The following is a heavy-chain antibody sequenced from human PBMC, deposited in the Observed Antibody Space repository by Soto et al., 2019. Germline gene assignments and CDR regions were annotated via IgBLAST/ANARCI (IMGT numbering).Heavy chain of an antibody. CDR1: GYTFTGYY. CDR2: INPNSGGT. J-gene: IGHJ4*02. CDR3: AREGGKDLTGIDY. V-gene: IGHV1-2*02. Sequence: WASVKVSCKASGYTFTGYYMHWVRQAPGQGLEWMGWINPNSGGTNYAQKFQGRVTMTRDTSISTAYMELSRLRSDDTAVYYCAREGGKDLTGIDYWGQGTLVTVSS.